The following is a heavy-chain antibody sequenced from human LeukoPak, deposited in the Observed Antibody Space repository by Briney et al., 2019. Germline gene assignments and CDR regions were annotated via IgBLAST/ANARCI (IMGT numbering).Heavy chain of an antibody. CDR3: ARHSFSSGWKSFDY. D-gene: IGHD6-19*01. J-gene: IGHJ4*02. Sequence: PSETLSLTCTVSGGSISSSSDYWGWIRQPPGKGLEWIGSIYYSGSTYYNPSLKSRVTISVDTSKNQFSLKLSSVTAADTAVYSCARHSFSSGWKSFDYWGQGALVTVSS. CDR2: IYYSGST. CDR1: GGSISSSSDY. V-gene: IGHV4-39*01.